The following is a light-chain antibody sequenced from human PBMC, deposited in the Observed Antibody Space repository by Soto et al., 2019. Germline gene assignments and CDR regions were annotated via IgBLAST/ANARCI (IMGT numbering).Light chain of an antibody. V-gene: IGKV3-20*01. Sequence: EIVWTQSPGPLSLSPGERATLSCRASQSVSSTYLAWYQQKPGQAPRLLIYRTSTRATGIPDRFSGSGSGTDFTLTISRLEPEDFAVYYCQQFSSSVTFGQGTRLEIK. CDR1: QSVSSTY. CDR3: QQFSSSVT. J-gene: IGKJ5*01. CDR2: RTS.